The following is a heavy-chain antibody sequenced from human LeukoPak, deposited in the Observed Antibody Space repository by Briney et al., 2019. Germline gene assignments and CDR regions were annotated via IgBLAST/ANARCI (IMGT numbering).Heavy chain of an antibody. CDR2: ISGSGGST. J-gene: IGHJ3*02. CDR1: GFTFSSYA. D-gene: IGHD3-22*01. V-gene: IGHV3-23*01. Sequence: GGSLRLSCAASGFTFSSYAMSWVRQAPGKGLEWVSTISGSGGSTYYADSVKGRFTISRDNSKNTLYLQVNSLRAEDTAVYYCAKNYYDRRDAFDIWGQGTMVTVSS. CDR3: AKNYYDRRDAFDI.